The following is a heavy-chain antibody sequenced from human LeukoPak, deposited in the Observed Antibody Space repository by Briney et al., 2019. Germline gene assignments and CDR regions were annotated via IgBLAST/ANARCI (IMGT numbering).Heavy chain of an antibody. CDR2: ISTGGGST. J-gene: IGHJ4*02. CDR3: ASGYRYCSNTRCDFDY. V-gene: IGHV3-23*01. CDR1: GFTFSSYG. Sequence: SGGALRLSCAASGFTFSSYGMSWVRQAPGKGLEWVSAISTGGGSTYYADSVKGRFTISRDNSKNTLYLQMNSLRVEDTAVYYCASGYRYCSNTRCDFDYWGQGIPVTVSS. D-gene: IGHD2-2*01.